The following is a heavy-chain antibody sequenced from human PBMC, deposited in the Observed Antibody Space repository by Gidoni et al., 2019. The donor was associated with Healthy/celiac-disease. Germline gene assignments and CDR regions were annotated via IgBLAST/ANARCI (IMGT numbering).Heavy chain of an antibody. CDR2: ISYDGSNK. J-gene: IGHJ6*02. Sequence: QVQLVESVGGVVQPGRSLRLSCAAPGSNFSSYALHWVRQAPGEGLEWVAVISYDGSNKYYADSVKGRFTISRDNSKNTLYLQMNSLGAEDTAVYYCARNPRVMITFGGVIVGHYGMDVWGQGTTVTVSS. D-gene: IGHD3-16*02. V-gene: IGHV3-30*04. CDR1: GSNFSSYA. CDR3: ARNPRVMITFGGVIVGHYGMDV.